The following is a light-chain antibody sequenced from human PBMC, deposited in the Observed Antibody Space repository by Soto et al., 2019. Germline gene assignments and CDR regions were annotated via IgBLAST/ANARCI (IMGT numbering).Light chain of an antibody. CDR3: QSYDSSNLW. J-gene: IGLJ3*02. Sequence: NFMLTQPHSVSESPGKTVTISCTRSSGSIASNYVQWYQQRPGSAPTTVIYEDNQRPSGVPDRFSGSIDSSSNSASLTISGLKTEDEADYYCQSYDSSNLWFGGGTKLTVL. CDR1: SGSIASNY. V-gene: IGLV6-57*04. CDR2: EDN.